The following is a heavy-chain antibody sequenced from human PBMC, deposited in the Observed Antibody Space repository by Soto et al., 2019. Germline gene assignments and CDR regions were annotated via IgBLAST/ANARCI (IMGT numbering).Heavy chain of an antibody. D-gene: IGHD1-26*01. J-gene: IGHJ4*02. CDR2: IKEDGSGK. CDR1: GFTFSSYW. Sequence: EVQLVESGGGLVQPGGSLRLSCTASGFTFSSYWMSWVRQAPGKGLGWVANIKEDGSGKYYVDSVKGRFSISRDNARNSLDLQMNSLRVEDTAVYYCVRVGCVGGYWGQGALVTVSS. V-gene: IGHV3-7*03. CDR3: VRVGCVGGY.